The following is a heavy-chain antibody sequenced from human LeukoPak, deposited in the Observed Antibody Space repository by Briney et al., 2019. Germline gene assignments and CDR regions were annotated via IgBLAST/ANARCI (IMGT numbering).Heavy chain of an antibody. CDR2: IYYSGST. CDR3: AGIVVPAAMYNWFDP. J-gene: IGHJ5*02. Sequence: SETLSLICTVSGGSISSGDYYWSWIRQPPGKGLEWIGYIYYSGSTYYNPSLKSRVTISVDTSKNQFSLKLSSVTAADTAVYYCAGIVVPAAMYNWFDPWGQGTLVTVSS. V-gene: IGHV4-30-4*01. CDR1: GGSISSGDYY. D-gene: IGHD2-2*01.